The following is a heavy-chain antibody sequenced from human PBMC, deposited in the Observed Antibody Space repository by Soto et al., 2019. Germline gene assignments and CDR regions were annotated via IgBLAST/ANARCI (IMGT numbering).Heavy chain of an antibody. Sequence: PGGSLRLSCAASGFTFSSYAMSWVRQAPGKGREWVSAISGSGGSTYYADSVKGRFTISRDNAKNSLYLQMNSLRAEDTAVYYCARDHLGYCSSGSCNWSEYFGYWGQGTLVTVSS. CDR3: ARDHLGYCSSGSCNWSEYFGY. D-gene: IGHD2-15*01. V-gene: IGHV3-23*01. J-gene: IGHJ4*02. CDR2: ISGSGGST. CDR1: GFTFSSYA.